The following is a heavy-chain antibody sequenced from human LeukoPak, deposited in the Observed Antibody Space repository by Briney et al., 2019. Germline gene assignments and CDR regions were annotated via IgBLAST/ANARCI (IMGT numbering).Heavy chain of an antibody. D-gene: IGHD1-26*01. CDR3: ARGAGMVAYRLMYGMDV. J-gene: IGHJ6*02. Sequence: ASVKVSCKASGCTFTGYYMHWVRQAPGQGLEWMGWINPNSGGTNYAQKFQGWVTMTRDTSISTAYMELSRLRSDDTAVYYCARGAGMVAYRLMYGMDVWGQGTTVTVSS. V-gene: IGHV1-2*04. CDR2: INPNSGGT. CDR1: GCTFTGYY.